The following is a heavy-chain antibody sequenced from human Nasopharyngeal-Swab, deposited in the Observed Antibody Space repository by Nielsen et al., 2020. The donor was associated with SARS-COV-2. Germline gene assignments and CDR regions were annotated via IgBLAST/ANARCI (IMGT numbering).Heavy chain of an antibody. Sequence: WVRQAPGQGLEWMGGIIPIFGTANYARKFQGRVTITADKSTSTAYMELSSLRSEDTAVYYCARRRAMVPQDAYDIWGQGTMVTVSS. CDR3: ARRRAMVPQDAYDI. CDR2: IIPIFGTA. V-gene: IGHV1-69*06. J-gene: IGHJ3*02. D-gene: IGHD4/OR15-4a*01.